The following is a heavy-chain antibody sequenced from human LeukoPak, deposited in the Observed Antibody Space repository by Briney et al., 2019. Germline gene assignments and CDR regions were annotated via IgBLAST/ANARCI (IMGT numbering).Heavy chain of an antibody. V-gene: IGHV7-4-1*02. CDR3: ARDSSSWYFPWFDP. CDR2: INTNTGNP. CDR1: GYTFTTYA. J-gene: IGHJ5*02. D-gene: IGHD6-13*01. Sequence: ASVKVSCKASGYTFTTYAMNWVRQAPGQGLEWMGWINTNTGNPTYAQGFTGRFDFSLDTSVSTAYLQISSLKTEDTAVYYCARDSSSWYFPWFDPWGQGTLVTVSS.